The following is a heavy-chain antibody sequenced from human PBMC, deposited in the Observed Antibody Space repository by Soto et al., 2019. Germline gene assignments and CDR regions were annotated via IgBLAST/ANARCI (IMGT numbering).Heavy chain of an antibody. D-gene: IGHD2-2*01. CDR3: AKEFGPCSSTSCLNYYYYYGMDV. V-gene: IGHV3-66*02. Sequence: GGSLRLSCAASGFSVSSSYMNWVRQAPGKGLEWVSVIDSGGSTDHADSVKGRFTISRDNSKNTLYLQMNSLRAEDTAVYYCAKEFGPCSSTSCLNYYYYYGMDVWGQGTTVTVSS. CDR2: IDSGGST. CDR1: GFSVSSSY. J-gene: IGHJ6*02.